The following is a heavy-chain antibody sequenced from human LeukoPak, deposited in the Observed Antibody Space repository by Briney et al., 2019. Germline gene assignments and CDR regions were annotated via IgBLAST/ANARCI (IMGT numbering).Heavy chain of an antibody. D-gene: IGHD2-2*01. CDR1: GFTFSTYT. Sequence: GGSLRLSCAASGFTFSTYTMNWVRQAPGKGLEWVSSICVSSSYIYYVGSVKGRFTISRDNAKNSLYLQMNSLRVEDTAVYFCTRDGKDCSSTSCSADYWGQGTLVTVSS. CDR2: ICVSSSYI. J-gene: IGHJ4*02. CDR3: TRDGKDCSSTSCSADY. V-gene: IGHV3-21*01.